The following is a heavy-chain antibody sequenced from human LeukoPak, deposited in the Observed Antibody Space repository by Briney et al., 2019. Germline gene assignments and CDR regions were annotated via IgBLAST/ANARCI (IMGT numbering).Heavy chain of an antibody. Sequence: GGSLRLSCAASGFTFSTYAMTWVRQAPGKGLEWVSLISRGGDVTYYADSVKGRFTISRDNSKNTLYLQMNSLRAEDTAVYYCAKDNSGSYSRFGYWGQGTLVTVSS. V-gene: IGHV3-23*01. CDR1: GFTFSTYA. J-gene: IGHJ4*02. CDR3: AKDNSGSYSRFGY. D-gene: IGHD1-26*01. CDR2: ISRGGDVT.